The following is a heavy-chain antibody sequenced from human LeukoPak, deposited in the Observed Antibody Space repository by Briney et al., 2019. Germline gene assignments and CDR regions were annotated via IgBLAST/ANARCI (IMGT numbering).Heavy chain of an antibody. V-gene: IGHV1-24*01. CDR1: GYTLTELS. J-gene: IGHJ4*02. Sequence: ASVNVSCKVSGYTLTELSMHWVRRPPGKGLEWMGGFDSEDGGTIYAQKFQGRVTMTEHTSTDTAYMELNSLRSEDTAVYYCATQFLLGIAATDYWGQGTLVTVSS. CDR2: FDSEDGGT. CDR3: ATQFLLGIAATDY. D-gene: IGHD6-13*01.